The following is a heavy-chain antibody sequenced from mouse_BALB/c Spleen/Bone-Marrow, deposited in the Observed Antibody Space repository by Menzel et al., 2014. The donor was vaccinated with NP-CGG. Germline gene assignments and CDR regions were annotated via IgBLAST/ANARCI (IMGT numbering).Heavy chain of an antibody. J-gene: IGHJ4*01. V-gene: IGHV1S56*01. CDR3: AIWSTRVVDAMDY. CDR2: IYPGNGNA. CDR1: GYTFTSYY. Sequence: QVQLQQPGPELVKPGASVRISCKASGYTFTSYYIHWVKQRPGQGLEWIGWIYPGNGNAKYNQKFKGKATLTADKSSSTAYMQLSSLMSEDSAVCLCAIWSTRVVDAMDYWGQGTSVTVSS. D-gene: IGHD1-1*01.